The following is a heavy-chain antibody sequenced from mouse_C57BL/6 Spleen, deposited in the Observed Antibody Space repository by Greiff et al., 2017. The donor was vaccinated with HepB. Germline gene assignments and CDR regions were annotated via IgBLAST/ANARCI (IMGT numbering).Heavy chain of an antibody. CDR1: GYTFTSYW. CDR2: IDPSDSYT. D-gene: IGHD1-3*01. V-gene: IGHV1-69*01. Sequence: QVQLKQPGAELVMPGASVKLSCKASGYTFTSYWMHWVKQRPGQGLEWIGEIDPSDSYTNYNQKFKGKSTLTVDKSSSTAYMQLSSLTSEDSAVYYCARGEVKGFAYWGQGTLVTVSA. CDR3: ARGEVKGFAY. J-gene: IGHJ3*01.